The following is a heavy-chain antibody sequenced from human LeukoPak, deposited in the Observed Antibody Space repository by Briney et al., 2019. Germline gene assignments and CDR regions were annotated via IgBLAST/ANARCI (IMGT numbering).Heavy chain of an antibody. CDR1: GGSISSSSYY. J-gene: IGHJ4*02. V-gene: IGHV4-39*01. Sequence: SETLSLTCTVSGGSISSSSYYWGWIRQPPGKGLEWIGSIYYSGSTYYNPSLKSRVTISVDTSKNQFSLKLSSVTAADTAVYYCARRGAEGDLESGYDLYYFDYWGQGTLVTVSS. D-gene: IGHD5-12*01. CDR3: ARRGAEGDLESGYDLYYFDY. CDR2: IYYSGST.